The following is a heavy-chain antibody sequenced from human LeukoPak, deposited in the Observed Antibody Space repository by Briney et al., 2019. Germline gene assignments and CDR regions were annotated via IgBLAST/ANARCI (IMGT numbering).Heavy chain of an antibody. CDR2: INHSGST. Sequence: SETLSLTCAVYGGSFSGYYWSWIRQPPGKGLEWIGEINHSGSTNYNPSLKSRVTISVDTSKNQFSLKLSSVTAADTAVYYCASRGRITMIVVVSDAFDIWGQGTMVTVSS. V-gene: IGHV4-34*01. CDR3: ASRGRITMIVVVSDAFDI. D-gene: IGHD3-22*01. CDR1: GGSFSGYY. J-gene: IGHJ3*02.